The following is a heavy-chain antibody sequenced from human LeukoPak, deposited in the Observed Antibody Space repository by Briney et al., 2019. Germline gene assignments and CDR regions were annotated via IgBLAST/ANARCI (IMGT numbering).Heavy chain of an antibody. D-gene: IGHD3-22*01. CDR2: ISRSNVSI. J-gene: IGHJ4*02. CDR3: ARTAIGYSDSSGYYFDY. Sequence: GGSLRLSCAASGFTFSNYAMNWVRQAPGKGLEWVPSISRSNVSIYYANSVKGRFTISRDNARNSLYLQMNGLRADDTAVYYCARTAIGYSDSSGYYFDYWGQGTLVTVSS. V-gene: IGHV3-21*01. CDR1: GFTFSNYA.